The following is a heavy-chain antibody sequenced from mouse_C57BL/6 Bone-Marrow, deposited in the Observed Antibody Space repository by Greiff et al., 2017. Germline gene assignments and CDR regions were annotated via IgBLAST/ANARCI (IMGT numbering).Heavy chain of an antibody. J-gene: IGHJ1*03. Sequence: EVQVVESGGGLVKPGGSLKLSCAASGFTFSDYGMHWVRQAPEKGLEWVAYISSGSSTIYYADTVKGRVTISRDNAKNTLFLQMTSLSSEDTAMYYCARADYGSSYGYFDVWGTGTTVTVSS. CDR3: ARADYGSSYGYFDV. V-gene: IGHV5-17*01. D-gene: IGHD1-1*01. CDR2: ISSGSSTI. CDR1: GFTFSDYG.